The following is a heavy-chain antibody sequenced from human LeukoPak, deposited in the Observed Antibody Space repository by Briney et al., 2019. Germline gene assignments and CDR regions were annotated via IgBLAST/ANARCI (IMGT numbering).Heavy chain of an antibody. CDR1: GFTFSSYA. CDR2: ISGSGGST. V-gene: IGHV3-23*01. CDR3: AKRGYCSGGSCAYYYYYAMDL. J-gene: IGHJ6*02. D-gene: IGHD2-15*01. Sequence: PGGSLRLSCAASGFTFSSYAMSWVRQAPGKGLEWVSAISGSGGSTYYADSVKGRFTISRDDSKNTLYLRVNSLRAEDTAVYYCAKRGYCSGGSCAYYYYYAMDLWDQGTTVAASS.